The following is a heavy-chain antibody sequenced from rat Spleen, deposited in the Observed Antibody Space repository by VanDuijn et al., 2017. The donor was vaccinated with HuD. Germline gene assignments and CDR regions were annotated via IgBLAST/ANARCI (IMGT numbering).Heavy chain of an antibody. V-gene: IGHV2-1*01. CDR1: GFSLTSYN. CDR2: IWGDGST. Sequence: QVQLKESGPGLVQPSQTLSLTCTVSGFSLTSYNVHWVRQPPGKGLEWMGGIWGDGSTDYNSVLKSRLSISRDTSKSQVFLKMNSLQTADTAIYFCARAHTTGIRDWLAYWGQGTLVTVSS. J-gene: IGHJ3*01. CDR3: ARAHTTGIRDWLAY. D-gene: IGHD1-9*01.